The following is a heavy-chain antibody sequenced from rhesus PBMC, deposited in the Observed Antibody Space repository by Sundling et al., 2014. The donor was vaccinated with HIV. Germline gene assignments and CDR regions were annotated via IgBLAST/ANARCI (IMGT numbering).Heavy chain of an antibody. D-gene: IGHD3-28*01. J-gene: IGHJ6*01. CDR2: IYGATGNI. V-gene: IGHV4-147*01. CDR3: VRDLKYDSWYYYGLES. CDR1: GASISSNY. Sequence: QVQLQESGPGVVKPSETLSLTCAVSGASISSNYWSWIRQPPGKGLEWIATIYGATGNIYYNPFLKSRVTLSRDTSKNQFSLNLNSMTAADTAVYYCVRDLKYDSWYYYGLESWGQGVVVTVS.